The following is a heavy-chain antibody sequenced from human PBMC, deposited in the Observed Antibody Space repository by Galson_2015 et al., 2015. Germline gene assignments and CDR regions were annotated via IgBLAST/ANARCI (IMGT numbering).Heavy chain of an antibody. CDR3: ARDLRDRETTFVFNSGFDY. D-gene: IGHD3-16*01. V-gene: IGHV3-33*01. J-gene: IGHJ4*02. CDR2: TLYDGSKK. CDR1: GFTFTNYG. Sequence: SLRLSCAASGFTFTNYGIHWVRQAPGKGLEWVAGTLYDGSKKYYADSVKGRFTISRDNSKDTLSLQMNSLRDEDTAVYYCARDLRDRETTFVFNSGFDYWGQGTLVTVSS.